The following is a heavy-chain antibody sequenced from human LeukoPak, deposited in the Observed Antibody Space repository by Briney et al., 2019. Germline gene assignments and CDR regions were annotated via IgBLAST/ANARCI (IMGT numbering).Heavy chain of an antibody. CDR1: GYTFTIYD. CDR3: SRASVSSSGWYSGY. Sequence: ASVTISFKASGYTFTIYDINWVRQAAGQGREWMGWMSPYSGNTDYAQKFQCRVTITSNPSISTAYMELTSLGSDDTAVYYCSRASVSSSGWYSGYWGQGSQVTVSS. CDR2: MSPYSGNT. J-gene: IGHJ4*02. V-gene: IGHV1-8*01. D-gene: IGHD6-19*01.